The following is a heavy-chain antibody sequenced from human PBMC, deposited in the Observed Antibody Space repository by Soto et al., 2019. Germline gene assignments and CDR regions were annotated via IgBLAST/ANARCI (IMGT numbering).Heavy chain of an antibody. V-gene: IGHV3-48*01. Sequence: PGGSLRLSCAASGFTFSSYSMNWVRQAPGKGLEWVSYISSSSSTIYYADSVKGRVTISRDNAKNSLYLQMNSLRVEDTAVYYCARDSRVASAHDGMDVWGQGTTVTVSS. CDR2: ISSSSSTI. CDR1: GFTFSSYS. D-gene: IGHD2-15*01. CDR3: ARDSRVASAHDGMDV. J-gene: IGHJ6*02.